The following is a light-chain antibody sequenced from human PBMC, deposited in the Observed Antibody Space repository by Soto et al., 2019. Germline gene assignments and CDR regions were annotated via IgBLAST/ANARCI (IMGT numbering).Light chain of an antibody. CDR3: QHSYNTPRT. CDR2: NAA. Sequence: DIQMTQSPSSLFASVGDRLTITCRASQTISNFLNWYQQKPGRAPKLLIYNAASLQSGVPSRFSGSGSGTEFTLTISSLQPVDFATYYCQHSYNTPRTFGQGTKVEI. CDR1: QTISNF. J-gene: IGKJ1*01. V-gene: IGKV1-39*01.